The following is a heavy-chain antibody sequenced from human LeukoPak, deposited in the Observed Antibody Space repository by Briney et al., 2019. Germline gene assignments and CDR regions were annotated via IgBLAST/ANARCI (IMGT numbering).Heavy chain of an antibody. Sequence: SETLSLTCTVSGVSSSSSYWSWIRQPPGKGLEWIGYIFYTGDSNHNPSFKSRVSISLDTSKDQISLKLSSVTAADTAVYYCARHRFASPLPSWGQGTLVTVSS. CDR2: IFYTGDS. D-gene: IGHD2-21*01. J-gene: IGHJ5*02. CDR3: ARHRFASPLPS. CDR1: GVSSSSSY. V-gene: IGHV4-59*08.